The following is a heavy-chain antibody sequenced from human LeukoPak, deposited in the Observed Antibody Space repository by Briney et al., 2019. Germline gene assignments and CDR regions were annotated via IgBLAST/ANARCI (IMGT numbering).Heavy chain of an antibody. CDR3: AKRDVVREVISYYYGMDV. CDR2: ISGSGGST. D-gene: IGHD3-10*01. J-gene: IGHJ6*02. V-gene: IGHV3-23*01. Sequence: PGGSLRLSCAASGFTFSSYAMSWVRQAPGKGLEWVSAISGSGGSTYYADSVKGRFTISRDNSKNTLYLQMNSLRAEDTAVYYCAKRDVVREVISYYYGMDVWGQGTTVTVSS. CDR1: GFTFSSYA.